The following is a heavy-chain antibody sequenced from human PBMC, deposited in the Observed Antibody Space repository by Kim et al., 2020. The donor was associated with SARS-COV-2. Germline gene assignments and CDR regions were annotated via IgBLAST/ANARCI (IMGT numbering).Heavy chain of an antibody. J-gene: IGHJ4*02. CDR1: GFTVSSNY. CDR2: IYSGGST. D-gene: IGHD1-7*01. Sequence: GGSLRLSCAASGFTVSSNYMSWVRQAPGKGLEWVSVIYSGGSTYYADSVKGRFTISRDNSKNTLYLQMNSLRAEDTAVYYCARDSPRTRWPLDYWGQGTLVTVSS. V-gene: IGHV3-66*01. CDR3: ARDSPRTRWPLDY.